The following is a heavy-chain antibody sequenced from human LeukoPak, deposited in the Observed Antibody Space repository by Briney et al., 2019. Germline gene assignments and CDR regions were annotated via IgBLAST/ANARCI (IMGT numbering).Heavy chain of an antibody. V-gene: IGHV4-39*07. D-gene: IGHD3-22*01. CDR1: GGSISSSSYY. CDR2: IYYSGST. Sequence: SETLSLTRTVSGGSISSSSYYWGWIRQPPGKGLEWIGSIYYSGSTYYNPSLKSRVTISVDTSKNQFSLKLSSVTAADTAVYYCARDPPYWYYDSSGPGPNDDYWGQGTLVTVSS. CDR3: ARDPPYWYYDSSGPGPNDDY. J-gene: IGHJ4*02.